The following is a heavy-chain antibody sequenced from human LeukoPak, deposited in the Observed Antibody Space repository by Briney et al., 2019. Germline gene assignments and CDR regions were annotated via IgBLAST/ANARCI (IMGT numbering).Heavy chain of an antibody. J-gene: IGHJ4*02. V-gene: IGHV4-34*01. CDR2: INHSGST. Sequence: SETLSLTCAVYGGSFSGYYWSWIRQPPGKGLEWIGEINHSGSTNYNPSLKSRVTISVDTSKNQFSLKLSSVTAADTAVYYCARAVTYDYVWGSYRHYYFDYRGQGTLVTVSS. D-gene: IGHD3-16*02. CDR3: ARAVTYDYVWGSYRHYYFDY. CDR1: GGSFSGYY.